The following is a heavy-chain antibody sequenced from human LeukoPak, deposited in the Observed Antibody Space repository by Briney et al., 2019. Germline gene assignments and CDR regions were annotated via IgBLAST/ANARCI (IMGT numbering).Heavy chain of an antibody. Sequence: ASVKVSCKASGGTFSSYAISWVRQAPGQGLEWMGIINPSGGSTSYAQKFQGRVTMTRDTSTSTVYMELSSLRSEDTAVYYCARDGPYSGSYSYFDYWGQGTLVTVSS. J-gene: IGHJ4*02. D-gene: IGHD1-26*01. CDR1: GGTFSSYA. CDR3: ARDGPYSGSYSYFDY. CDR2: INPSGGST. V-gene: IGHV1-46*01.